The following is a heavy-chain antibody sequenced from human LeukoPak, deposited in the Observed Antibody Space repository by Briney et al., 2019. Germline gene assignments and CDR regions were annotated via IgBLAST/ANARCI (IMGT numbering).Heavy chain of an antibody. CDR3: ARDRAAAHQVADY. Sequence: ASVKVSCKASGYTFTGYYMHWVRQAPGQGLEWMGWINPNSGGTNYAQKFQGRVTMTRDTYISTAYMELSRLRSDDTAVYYCARDRAAAHQVADYWGQGTLVTGSS. CDR2: INPNSGGT. CDR1: GYTFTGYY. V-gene: IGHV1-2*02. J-gene: IGHJ4*02. D-gene: IGHD6-13*01.